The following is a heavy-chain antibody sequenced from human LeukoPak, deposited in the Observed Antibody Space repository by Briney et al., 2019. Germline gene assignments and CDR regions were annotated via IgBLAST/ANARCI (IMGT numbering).Heavy chain of an antibody. CDR3: ARASTGAAVNWFFDL. CDR1: GFTFSSYA. J-gene: IGHJ2*01. CDR2: TSSDGSNK. V-gene: IGHV3-30*04. D-gene: IGHD2-15*01. Sequence: PGGSLRLSCAASGFTFSSYAIHWVRQAPGKGLELVALTSSDGSNKKYADSVKGRFTISRDNSKNTLYLQMNSLRTEDTAVYYCARASTGAAVNWFFDLWGRGTLVTVSS.